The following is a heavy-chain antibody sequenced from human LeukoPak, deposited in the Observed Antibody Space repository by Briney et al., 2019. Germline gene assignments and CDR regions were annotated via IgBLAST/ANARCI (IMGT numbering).Heavy chain of an antibody. V-gene: IGHV4-61*01. CDR2: IYYSGST. Sequence: SETLSLTCTVSGGSINSGSYYWSWIRQPPGKGLEWIGYIYYSGSTNYNPSLKSRVTISVDTSKNQFSLRLSSVTAADTAVYYCARDLYYYDSSGYYLGGYFDYWGQGTLVTVSS. CDR1: GGSINSGSYY. CDR3: ARDLYYYDSSGYYLGGYFDY. D-gene: IGHD3-22*01. J-gene: IGHJ4*02.